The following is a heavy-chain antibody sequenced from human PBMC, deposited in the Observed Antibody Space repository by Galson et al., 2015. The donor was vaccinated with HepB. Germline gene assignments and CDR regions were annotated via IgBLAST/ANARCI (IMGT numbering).Heavy chain of an antibody. CDR2: IKEDGSEK. D-gene: IGHD6-13*01. CDR1: GFTFSNYW. J-gene: IGHJ4*02. CDR3: ARDYRQLVGTGYGSGNY. Sequence: SLRLSCAASGFTFSNYWMSWVRQAPGEGLEWVANIKEDGSEKYYADSVKGRFTISRDNAKSSLYLQMDSLRAEDTAVYYCARDYRQLVGTGYGSGNYWGQGTLVTVSS. V-gene: IGHV3-7*03.